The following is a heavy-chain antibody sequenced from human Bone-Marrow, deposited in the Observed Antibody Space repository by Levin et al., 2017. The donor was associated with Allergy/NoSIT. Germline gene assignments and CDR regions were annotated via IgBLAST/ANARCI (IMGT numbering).Heavy chain of an antibody. D-gene: IGHD6-13*01. CDR2: IIPIFGTA. CDR3: ARLIGGYSSSWYYY. Sequence: SVKVSCKASGGTFSSYAISWVRQAPGQGLEWMGGIIPIFGTANYAQKFQGRVTITADESTSTAYMELSSLRSEDTAVYYCARLIGGYSSSWYYYWGQGTLVTVSS. V-gene: IGHV1-69*13. CDR1: GGTFSSYA. J-gene: IGHJ4*02.